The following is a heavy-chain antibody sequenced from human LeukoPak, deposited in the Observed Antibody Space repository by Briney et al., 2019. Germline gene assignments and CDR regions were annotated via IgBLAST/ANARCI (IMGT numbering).Heavy chain of an antibody. CDR1: GFTFGKYW. CDR3: ARDNYYYYGMDV. CDR2: IKLDGSEK. V-gene: IGHV3-7*03. Sequence: GGSLRLSCVASGFTFGKYWMSWVRQAPGKGLEWVANIKLDGSEKNYVDSVKGRFTISRDNTKNSLYLQMNSLRAEDTAVFYCARDNYYYYGMDVWGQGTTVTVSS. J-gene: IGHJ6*02.